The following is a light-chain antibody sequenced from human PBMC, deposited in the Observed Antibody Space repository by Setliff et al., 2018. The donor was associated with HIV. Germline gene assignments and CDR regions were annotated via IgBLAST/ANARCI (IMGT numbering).Light chain of an antibody. CDR2: EVT. CDR1: SSDVGAFDH. CDR3: CSYAINGTVL. Sequence: QSALTQPASVSGSPGQSITISCTGSSSDVGAFDHVSWYQQNPGNTPKLLIYEVTIRPSGISNRFSGFKSGNTASLTISGLQVEDEADYYCCSYAINGTVLFGGGTK. V-gene: IGLV2-14*01. J-gene: IGLJ2*01.